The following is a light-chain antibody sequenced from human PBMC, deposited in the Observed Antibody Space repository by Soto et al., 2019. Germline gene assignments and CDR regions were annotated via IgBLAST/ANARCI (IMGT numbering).Light chain of an antibody. CDR2: AVS. CDR3: CSYTARDIWV. CDR1: NSDVGGYHF. J-gene: IGLJ3*02. V-gene: IGLV2-11*01. Sequence: QSALTQPRSVSGAPGQSVTISCTGTNSDVGGYHFVSWYQQLPGKAPKLMISAVSQRPSGVPDRFSGSKAGYTASLTISGQQADDEADYFSCSYTARDIWVFGGGTKLTVL.